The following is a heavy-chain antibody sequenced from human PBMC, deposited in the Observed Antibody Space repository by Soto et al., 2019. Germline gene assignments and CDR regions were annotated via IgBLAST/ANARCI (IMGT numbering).Heavy chain of an antibody. V-gene: IGHV3-23*01. Sequence: EVHLLESGGTLVQPGGSLRLSCAASGFDFSTYAMTWVRQAPGKGLEWVSGIINSGATTYYADSVKGRFTISGDNSRNTLYLQMNSLRVDDTAMYYCAKDWPGTSSVTSDFWGQGTLVTVSS. CDR1: GFDFSTYA. J-gene: IGHJ4*02. CDR3: AKDWPGTSSVTSDF. D-gene: IGHD4-17*01. CDR2: IINSGATT.